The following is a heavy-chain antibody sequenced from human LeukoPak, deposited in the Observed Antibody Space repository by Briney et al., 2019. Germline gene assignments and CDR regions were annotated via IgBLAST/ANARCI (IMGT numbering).Heavy chain of an antibody. Sequence: GGSLRLSCAASGFTFGSYEMNWVRQAPGKGLEWVSYISSSGSSIYYADSVKGRFTISRDNAKNSLYLQMNSLRAEDTAVYYCAKTYYYGSGSYYKFLDYWGQGTLVTVSS. CDR3: AKTYYYGSGSYYKFLDY. CDR1: GFTFGSYE. D-gene: IGHD3-10*01. J-gene: IGHJ4*02. V-gene: IGHV3-48*03. CDR2: ISSSGSSI.